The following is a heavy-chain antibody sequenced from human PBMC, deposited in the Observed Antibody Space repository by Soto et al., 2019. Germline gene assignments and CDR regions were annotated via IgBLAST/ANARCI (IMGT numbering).Heavy chain of an antibody. CDR3: ARGTFDADYLDY. CDR1: GFAVSSSY. V-gene: IGHV3-66*01. D-gene: IGHD3-9*01. J-gene: IGHJ4*02. CDR2: IYSGGDT. Sequence: PGGSLRLSCAASGFAVSSSYMYWVRQAPGKGLEWVSVIYSGGDTYYADSVKDRFTVSRDSSKNTLHLQMNSLRLEDTAIYFCARGTFDADYLDYWGQGTLVTVSS.